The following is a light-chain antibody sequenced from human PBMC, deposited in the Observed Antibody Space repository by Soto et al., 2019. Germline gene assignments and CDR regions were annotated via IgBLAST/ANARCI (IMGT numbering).Light chain of an antibody. J-gene: IGKJ5*01. CDR2: GAS. CDR1: QSVSSR. Sequence: IVMTQSPGTLSLSPGERATLSCRGSQSVSSRLAWYQQKPGQAPRLLISGASSRATGIPDRFSGSGSGTDFTLTISRLEPEDFALYYCQHYVERSPITLGQGTRLEI. CDR3: QHYVERSPIT. V-gene: IGKV3-20*01.